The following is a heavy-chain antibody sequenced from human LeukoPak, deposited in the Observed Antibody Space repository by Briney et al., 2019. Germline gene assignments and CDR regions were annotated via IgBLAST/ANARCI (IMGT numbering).Heavy chain of an antibody. J-gene: IGHJ5*02. Sequence: SETLSLTCTVSGGSISSYYWSWIRQPAGKGLEWIGRIYTSGSTNYNPSLKSRVTTSVDTSKTQFSLKLSSVTAADPAVYYCARDMVRGNWFDPWGQGTLVTVSS. CDR3: ARDMVRGNWFDP. CDR2: IYTSGST. D-gene: IGHD3-10*01. CDR1: GGSISSYY. V-gene: IGHV4-4*07.